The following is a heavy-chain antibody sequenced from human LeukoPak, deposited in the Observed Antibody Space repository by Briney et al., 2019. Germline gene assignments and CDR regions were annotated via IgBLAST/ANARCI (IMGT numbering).Heavy chain of an antibody. V-gene: IGHV1-2*04. CDR2: INPNSGGT. Sequence: ASVKVSCKASGYTFTGYYMHWVRQAPGQGLEWMGWINPNSGGTNYAQKFQGWVTMTRDTSISTAYMELSSLRSEDTAVYYCARYGSGSGGAFDIWGQGTMVTVSS. CDR1: GYTFTGYY. J-gene: IGHJ3*02. CDR3: ARYGSGSGGAFDI. D-gene: IGHD3-10*01.